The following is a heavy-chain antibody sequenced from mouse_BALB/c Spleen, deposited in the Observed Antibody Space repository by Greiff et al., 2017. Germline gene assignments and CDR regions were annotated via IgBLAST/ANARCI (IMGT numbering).Heavy chain of an antibody. Sequence: QVQLKESGPGLVQPSQSLSITCTVSGFSLTSYGVHWVRQSPGKGLEWLGVIWSGGSTDYNAAFISRLSISKDNSKSQVFFKMNSLQANDTAIYYCARAYYGNYGAMDYWGQGTSVTVSS. V-gene: IGHV2-2*02. CDR1: GFSLTSYG. CDR3: ARAYYGNYGAMDY. CDR2: IWSGGST. D-gene: IGHD2-10*01. J-gene: IGHJ4*01.